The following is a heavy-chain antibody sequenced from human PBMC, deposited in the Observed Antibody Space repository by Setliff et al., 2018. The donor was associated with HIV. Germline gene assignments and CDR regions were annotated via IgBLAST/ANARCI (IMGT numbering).Heavy chain of an antibody. Sequence: SVKVSCKASGYTFTSFYLHWVRQAPGQGLEWMGGIIPIFGTANYAQKFQGRVTITTDESTSTAYMELSSLRSEDTAVYYCARAGDRTLTFDYWGQGTLVTVSS. CDR3: ARAGDRTLTFDY. J-gene: IGHJ4*02. V-gene: IGHV1-69*05. CDR2: IIPIFGTA. D-gene: IGHD3-16*01. CDR1: GYTFTSFY.